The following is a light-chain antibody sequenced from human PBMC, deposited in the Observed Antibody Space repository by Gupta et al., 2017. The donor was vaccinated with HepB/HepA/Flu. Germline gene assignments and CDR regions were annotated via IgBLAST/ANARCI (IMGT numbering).Light chain of an antibody. Sequence: VITHIPLSSPVTLGQPASTSCRTSQILANSAGRTYLSWLQQRPGQPPRLLIYKISNRYSGVPDRFSGSGAGTDFTLTISRVEAEDVGVYYCMQATNCPVTFGQGTKVEIK. CDR2: KIS. CDR3: MQATNCPVT. CDR1: QILANSAGRTY. J-gene: IGKJ1*01. V-gene: IGKV2-24*01.